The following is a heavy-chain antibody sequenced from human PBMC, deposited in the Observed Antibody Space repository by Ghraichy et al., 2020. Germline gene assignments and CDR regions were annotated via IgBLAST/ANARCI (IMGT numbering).Heavy chain of an antibody. CDR1: GGSFSGYY. Sequence: SETLSLTCAVYGGSFSGYYWNWIRQPPGKGLEWIGEIHHSGTTNYNPTLKSRVTISVDTSKNQFSLKLSSVTAADTAVYYCARLPLTVTESGWFDPCGQGSLVTVSS. CDR2: IHHSGTT. J-gene: IGHJ5*02. V-gene: IGHV4-34*01. CDR3: ARLPLTVTESGWFDP. D-gene: IGHD4-17*01.